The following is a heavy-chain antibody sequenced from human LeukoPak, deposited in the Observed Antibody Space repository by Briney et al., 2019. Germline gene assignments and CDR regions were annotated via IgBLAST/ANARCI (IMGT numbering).Heavy chain of an antibody. CDR3: TRKTPGRTPFDY. J-gene: IGHJ4*02. D-gene: IGHD2-15*01. Sequence: GGSLRLSCAASGFTFSSYAMSWVRQAPGKGLEWVSVISDSGGSTYYADSVKGRLTLSRDNSKNTLYLQMDSLRAEDTAIYYCTRKTPGRTPFDYWGQGTLVTVSS. CDR1: GFTFSSYA. CDR2: ISDSGGST. V-gene: IGHV3-23*01.